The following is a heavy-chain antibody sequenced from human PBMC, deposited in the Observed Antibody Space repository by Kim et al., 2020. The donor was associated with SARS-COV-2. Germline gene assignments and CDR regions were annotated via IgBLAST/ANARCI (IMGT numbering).Heavy chain of an antibody. CDR3: ARGGLYYYDSSGYYSDAFDI. CDR2: INPNSGGT. D-gene: IGHD3-22*01. Sequence: ASVKVSCKASGYTFTGYYIHWVRQAPGQGLEWMGWINPNSGGTNYAQNFQGRVTVTRDTSISTAYMELSRLRSDDTAVYYCARGGLYYYDSSGYYSDAFDIWGQGTMVTVSS. CDR1: GYTFTGYY. V-gene: IGHV1-2*02. J-gene: IGHJ3*02.